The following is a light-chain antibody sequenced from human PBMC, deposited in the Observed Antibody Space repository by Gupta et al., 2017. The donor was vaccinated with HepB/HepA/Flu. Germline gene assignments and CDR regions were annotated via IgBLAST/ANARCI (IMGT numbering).Light chain of an antibody. CDR2: AAS. V-gene: IGKV1-39*01. CDR1: QSISRF. Sequence: DIQMAQSPPSLSASVGDRVTITCRASQSISRFLNWYQQKPGKAPKLLILAASSLQSGVPSRFSGTKSGTDFTLTINNLQPEDFATYYCQQSYSALFTFGPGTKVDIK. J-gene: IGKJ3*01. CDR3: QQSYSALFT.